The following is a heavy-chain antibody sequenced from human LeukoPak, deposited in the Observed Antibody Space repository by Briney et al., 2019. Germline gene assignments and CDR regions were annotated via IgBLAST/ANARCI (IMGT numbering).Heavy chain of an antibody. CDR3: AKDRKRLGHVDTAMVPEAGY. Sequence: PGRSLRLSCAASGFTFSSYGMHWVRQAPGKGLEWVAVISYDGSNKYYADSVKGRFTISRDNSKNTLYLQMNSLRAEDTAVYYCAKDRKRLGHVDTAMVPEAGYWGQGTLVTVSS. CDR2: ISYDGSNK. J-gene: IGHJ4*02. D-gene: IGHD5-18*01. CDR1: GFTFSSYG. V-gene: IGHV3-30*18.